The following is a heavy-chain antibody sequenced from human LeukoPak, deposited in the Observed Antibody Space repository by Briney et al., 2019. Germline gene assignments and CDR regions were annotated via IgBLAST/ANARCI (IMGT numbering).Heavy chain of an antibody. CDR1: GGSISSGGYY. D-gene: IGHD5-18*01. Sequence: PSETLSLTCTVSGGSISSGGYYWSWIRQHPGQGLEWIGYIYYSGSTNYNPSLKSRVTISVDTSKNQFSLKLSSVTAADTAVYYCARHGIQLWTIDYWGQGTLVTVSS. CDR2: IYYSGST. V-gene: IGHV4-61*08. CDR3: ARHGIQLWTIDY. J-gene: IGHJ4*02.